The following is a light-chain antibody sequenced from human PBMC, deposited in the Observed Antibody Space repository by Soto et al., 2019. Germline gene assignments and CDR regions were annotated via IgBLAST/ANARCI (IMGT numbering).Light chain of an antibody. CDR2: GGS. V-gene: IGKV3-20*01. CDR3: QQFGSSPIT. Sequence: EIVLTQSPGTLSLSPGERATLSCRASQSVRNSYIAWYQQKPGQAPRLLIYGGSSRATGIPDRFSGSGPGTDFTLTISRLEPEDFAVYYCQQFGSSPITFGQGTRLEIK. CDR1: QSVRNSY. J-gene: IGKJ5*01.